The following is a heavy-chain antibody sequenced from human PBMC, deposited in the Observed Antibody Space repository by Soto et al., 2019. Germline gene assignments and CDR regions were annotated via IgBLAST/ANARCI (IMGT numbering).Heavy chain of an antibody. Sequence: GASVKVSCKASGFTFTSSAVQWVRQARGQRLEWIGWIVVGSGNTNYAQKFQERVTITRDMSTSTAYMELSSLRSEDTAVYYCAALGPLNSFGELPHGGYYYYGMDVWGQGTTVTVSS. CDR3: AALGPLNSFGELPHGGYYYYGMDV. J-gene: IGHJ6*02. D-gene: IGHD3-10*01. CDR1: GFTFTSSA. V-gene: IGHV1-58*01. CDR2: IVVGSGNT.